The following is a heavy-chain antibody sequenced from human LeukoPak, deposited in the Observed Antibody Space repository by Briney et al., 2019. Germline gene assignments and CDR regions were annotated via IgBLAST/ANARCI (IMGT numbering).Heavy chain of an antibody. D-gene: IGHD3-22*01. CDR1: GFTFSNYW. V-gene: IGHV3-74*01. CDR2: INSDARST. CDR3: ARQTYDSSGYRKRLNYFDY. J-gene: IGHJ4*02. Sequence: PGGSLRLSCAASGFTFSNYWMHWVRQAPGKGLVWVSRINSDARSTSYADSVKGRFTISRDNAKNTLYLQMNSLRAEDTAVYYCARQTYDSSGYRKRLNYFDYWGQGTLVTVSS.